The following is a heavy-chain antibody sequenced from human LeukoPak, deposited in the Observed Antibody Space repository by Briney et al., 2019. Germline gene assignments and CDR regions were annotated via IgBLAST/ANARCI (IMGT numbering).Heavy chain of an antibody. CDR3: ARQNGYSYGYERPYYMDV. CDR2: IYYSGST. Sequence: SETLSLTCTVSGGSISSSSYYWGWIRQPPGKGLEWIGSIYYSGSTYYNPSLKGRVTISVDTSKNQFSLKLSSVTAADTAVYYCARQNGYSYGYERPYYMDVWGKGTTVTISS. D-gene: IGHD5-18*01. V-gene: IGHV4-39*01. J-gene: IGHJ6*03. CDR1: GGSISSSSYY.